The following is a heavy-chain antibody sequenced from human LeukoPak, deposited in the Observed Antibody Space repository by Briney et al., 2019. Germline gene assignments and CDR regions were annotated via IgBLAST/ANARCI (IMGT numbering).Heavy chain of an antibody. CDR2: ISYRGNT. Sequence: SETLSLTCTVSGGSINNYHWSWIRQPPGKGLEWIGYISYRGNTKYNPSLKSRVTMSVDTSKNQFSLKLSSVTAADTAVYYCAYSSGWYQFAAFDYWGQGTLVTVSS. CDR3: AYSSGWYQFAAFDY. CDR1: GGSINNYH. V-gene: IGHV4-59*01. D-gene: IGHD6-19*01. J-gene: IGHJ4*02.